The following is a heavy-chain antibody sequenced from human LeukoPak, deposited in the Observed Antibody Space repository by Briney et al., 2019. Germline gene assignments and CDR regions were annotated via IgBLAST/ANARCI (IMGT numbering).Heavy chain of an antibody. Sequence: GGSLRLSCEASGFTFSTFAMIWVRQPPGKGLEWVSSIFPSGGEIHYADSVRGRFTISRDNSKNTLYLQMNSLRAEDTAVYYCASAVAIQDTDDAFDIWGQGTMVTVSS. D-gene: IGHD6-19*01. CDR3: ASAVAIQDTDDAFDI. CDR1: GFTFSTFA. J-gene: IGHJ3*02. CDR2: IFPSGGEI. V-gene: IGHV3-23*01.